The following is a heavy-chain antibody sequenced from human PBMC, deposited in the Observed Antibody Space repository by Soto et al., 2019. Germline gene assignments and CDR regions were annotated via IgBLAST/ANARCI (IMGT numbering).Heavy chain of an antibody. CDR1: GYTFTSYD. J-gene: IGHJ4*02. CDR2: MNPNSGNT. CDR3: ARRIAAAGMVFDY. Sequence: QVQLVQSGAEVKKPGASVKVSCKASGYTFTSYDINWVRQATGQGLEWMGWMNPNSGNTGYAQKFQGRVTMRRNTSISTSYMELSSLRSEDTAVYYCARRIAAAGMVFDYWGQGTLVTVSS. V-gene: IGHV1-8*01. D-gene: IGHD6-13*01.